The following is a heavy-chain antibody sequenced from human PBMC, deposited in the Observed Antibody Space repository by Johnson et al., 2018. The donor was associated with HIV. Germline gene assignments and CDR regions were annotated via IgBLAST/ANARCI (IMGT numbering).Heavy chain of an antibody. Sequence: EQLVESGGDLVQPGGSLRLSCTASGFTVSANYMSWVRQAPGQGLEWVAVIYSGRSTYDADAVKGRFTIPRDNAKNSLYLQLNGLRAEDTAVYYCARVRPKGSFDSWGQGTMVTVSS. V-gene: IGHV3-66*01. CDR3: ARVRPKGSFDS. CDR1: GFTVSANY. CDR2: IYSGRST. J-gene: IGHJ3*02. D-gene: IGHD1-1*01.